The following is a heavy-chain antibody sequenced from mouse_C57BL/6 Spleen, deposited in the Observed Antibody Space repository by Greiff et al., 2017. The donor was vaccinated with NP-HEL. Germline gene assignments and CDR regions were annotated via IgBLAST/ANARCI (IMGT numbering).Heavy chain of an antibody. V-gene: IGHV2-2*01. CDR1: GFSLTSYG. CDR2: IWSGGST. D-gene: IGHD2-1*01. Sequence: QVQLQQSGPGLVQPSQSLSITCTVSGFSLTSYGVHWVRQSPGKGLEWLGVIWSGGSTDYNAAFISRLSISKDNSKSQVFFKMNSLQADDTAIYYCARNWGINYYGNYSAMDYWGQGTSVTVSS. J-gene: IGHJ4*01. CDR3: ARNWGINYYGNYSAMDY.